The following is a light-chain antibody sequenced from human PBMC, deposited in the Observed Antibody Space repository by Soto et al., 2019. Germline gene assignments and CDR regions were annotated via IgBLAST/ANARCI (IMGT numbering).Light chain of an antibody. J-gene: IGLJ1*01. Sequence: QSVLTQPPSASGSPGQSVTISCTGTSSDVGQYNYISWYQQHPGKAPKLLTYEVNRRPSGVPDRFSGAKSGTSASLAITGLQAEDEADYYCQTYDSSLSGYVFGTGTKVTVL. V-gene: IGLV2-8*01. CDR1: SSDVGQYNY. CDR3: QTYDSSLSGYV. CDR2: EVN.